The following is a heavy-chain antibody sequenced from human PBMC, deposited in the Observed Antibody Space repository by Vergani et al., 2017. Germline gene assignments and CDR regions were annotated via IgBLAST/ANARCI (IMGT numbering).Heavy chain of an antibody. CDR2: ISGSGGST. CDR1: GFTFSSYA. V-gene: IGHV3-23*01. Sequence: EVQLLESGGGLVQPGGSLRLSCAASGFTFSSYAMSWVRQAPGKGLEWVSAISGSGGSTYYADSVKGRFTISRDNSKNTLYLQRNSLRAEDTAVYYCAKLGYYYDGSGADYWGQGTLVTVSS. D-gene: IGHD3-22*01. CDR3: AKLGYYYDGSGADY. J-gene: IGHJ4*02.